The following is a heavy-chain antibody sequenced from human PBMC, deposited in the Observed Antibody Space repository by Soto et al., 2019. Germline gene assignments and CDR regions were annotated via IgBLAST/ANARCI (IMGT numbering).Heavy chain of an antibody. D-gene: IGHD1-26*01. CDR3: ARDRVAGIWEDAFDI. J-gene: IGHJ3*02. Sequence: QVQLVQSVTEVKKPGSSVNVSCKTSGYTFTNHGINWVRQAPGQGLEWMGWINPYNANTNNAQKLQGRVTMTTDTSTTTAYMDLRSLISDDTAVYYCARDRVAGIWEDAFDIWGQGTVVTVSS. V-gene: IGHV1-18*04. CDR1: GYTFTNHG. CDR2: INPYNANT.